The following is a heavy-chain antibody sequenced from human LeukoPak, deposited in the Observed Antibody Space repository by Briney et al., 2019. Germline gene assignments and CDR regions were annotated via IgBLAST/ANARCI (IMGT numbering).Heavy chain of an antibody. CDR3: ARGGVDHYGSGTYYLMYYFDH. J-gene: IGHJ4*02. V-gene: IGHV3-23*01. CDR2: ISGRGGAT. CDR1: GFTFNTYG. D-gene: IGHD3-10*01. Sequence: GGTLRLSCAASGFTFNTYGMSWVRQAPGKGLECVSGISGRGGATYYADSVKGRFTVSRDDPHNTLYLQMNSVRAEDTAVYFCARGGVDHYGSGTYYLMYYFDHWGQGALVTVSS.